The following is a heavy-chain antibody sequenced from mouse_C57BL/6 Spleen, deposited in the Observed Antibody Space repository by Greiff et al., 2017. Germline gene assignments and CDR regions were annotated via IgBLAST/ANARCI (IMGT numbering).Heavy chain of an antibody. CDR3: AKKGGSSRAMDY. CDR1: GFSLTSYG. J-gene: IGHJ4*01. V-gene: IGHV2-5*01. CDR2: IWRDGST. D-gene: IGHD1-1*01. Sequence: QVQLQQSGPGLVQPSHSLSITCTVSGFSLTSYGVHWVRQSPGKGLEWLGGIWRDGSTDYNAAFMSRLSINKDNAKSQVFFKMNSLQADDTAIYYCAKKGGSSRAMDYWGQGTSVTVSS.